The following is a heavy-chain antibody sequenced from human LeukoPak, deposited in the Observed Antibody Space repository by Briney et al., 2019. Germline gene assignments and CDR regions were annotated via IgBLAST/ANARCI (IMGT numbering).Heavy chain of an antibody. D-gene: IGHD3-22*01. CDR2: IYHSGST. CDR1: GGSISSSNW. Sequence: SGTLSPTCAVSGGSISSSNWWSWVRQPPGKGLEWIGEIYHSGSTNYNPSLKSRVTISVDKSKNQFSLKLSSVTAADTAVYYCARGPDHYYDSSGYLDYWGQGTLVTVSS. CDR3: ARGPDHYYDSSGYLDY. V-gene: IGHV4-4*02. J-gene: IGHJ4*02.